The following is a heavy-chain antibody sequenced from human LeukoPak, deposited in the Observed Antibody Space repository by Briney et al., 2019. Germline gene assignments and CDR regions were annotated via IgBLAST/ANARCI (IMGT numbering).Heavy chain of an antibody. J-gene: IGHJ4*02. CDR2: ISSNGGST. D-gene: IGHD2-2*01. V-gene: IGHV3-64*01. CDR3: ARTYCSSTSCLVDY. Sequence: PGGSLRLSCAASGFTFSSYAMHWVRRAPGKGLEYVSAISSNGGSTYYANSVKGRFIISRDNSKNTLYLQMGSLRAEGMAMYYCARTYCSSTSCLVDYWGQGTLVTVSS. CDR1: GFTFSSYA.